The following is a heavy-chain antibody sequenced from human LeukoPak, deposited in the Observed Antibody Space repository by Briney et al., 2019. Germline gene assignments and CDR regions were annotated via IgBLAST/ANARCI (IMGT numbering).Heavy chain of an antibody. D-gene: IGHD6-6*01. Sequence: PSETLSLTCTVSGGSISSGGYYWSWIRQHPGKGLEWIGYIYYSGSTYYNPSLKSRVTISVDTSKNQFSLKLSSVTAADTAVYYCARNREYSSSFSWLDPWGQGTLVTVSS. V-gene: IGHV4-31*03. J-gene: IGHJ5*02. CDR2: IYYSGST. CDR3: ARNREYSSSFSWLDP. CDR1: GGSISSGGYY.